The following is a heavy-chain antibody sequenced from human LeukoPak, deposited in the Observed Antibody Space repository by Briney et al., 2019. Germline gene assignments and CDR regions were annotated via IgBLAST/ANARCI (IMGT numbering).Heavy chain of an antibody. CDR2: VSYDGSNK. CDR3: ARDAYFDY. CDR1: GFIFNAYA. V-gene: IGHV3-30*04. Sequence: PGRSLRLSCAPPGFIFNAYAMHWVRQAPGKGLEWVAVVSYDGSNKYYADSVKGRFTISRDNSKNTLYLQMNSLRTEDTAVYYCARDAYFDYWGQGTLVTVSS. J-gene: IGHJ4*02.